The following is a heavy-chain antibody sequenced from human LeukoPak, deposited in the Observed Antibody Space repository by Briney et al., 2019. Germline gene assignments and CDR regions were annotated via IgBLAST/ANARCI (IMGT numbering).Heavy chain of an antibody. J-gene: IGHJ5*02. CDR1: GGSISSYY. Sequence: SETLSLTCTVFGGSISSYYWSWIRQPPGKGLEWIGYIYYSGSTNYNPSLKSRVTISVDTSKNQFSLKLSSVTAADTAVYYCARGVRRVRFDPWGQGTLVTVSS. CDR2: IYYSGST. D-gene: IGHD1-1*01. V-gene: IGHV4-59*08. CDR3: ARGVRRVRFDP.